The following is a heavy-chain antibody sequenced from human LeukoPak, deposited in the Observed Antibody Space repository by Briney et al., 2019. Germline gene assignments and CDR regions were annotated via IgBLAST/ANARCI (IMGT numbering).Heavy chain of an antibody. V-gene: IGHV4-34*01. CDR2: INHSGST. CDR1: GGSFSGYY. J-gene: IGHJ2*01. Sequence: SETLSLTCAVYGGSFSGYYWSWIRQPPGKGLEWIGEINHSGSTNYNPSLKSRVTISVDTSKNQFSLKLSSVTAADTAVYYCAREQVTIFGVVIRRPWYFDLWGRGTLVTVSS. D-gene: IGHD3-3*01. CDR3: AREQVTIFGVVIRRPWYFDL.